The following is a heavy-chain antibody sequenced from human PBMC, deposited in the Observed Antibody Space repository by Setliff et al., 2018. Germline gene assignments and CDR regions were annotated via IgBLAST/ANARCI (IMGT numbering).Heavy chain of an antibody. D-gene: IGHD5-18*01. CDR3: ARVPRFTDTRNAFDI. CDR1: GGSIGSHY. J-gene: IGHJ3*02. V-gene: IGHV4-31*03. CDR2: IYYSGST. Sequence: PSETLSLTCTVSGGSIGSHYWSWIRQHPGKGLEWIGYIYYSGSTYYNPSLKSRVTISVDTSKNQFSLKLSSVTAADTAVYYCARVPRFTDTRNAFDIWGQGTMVTVSS.